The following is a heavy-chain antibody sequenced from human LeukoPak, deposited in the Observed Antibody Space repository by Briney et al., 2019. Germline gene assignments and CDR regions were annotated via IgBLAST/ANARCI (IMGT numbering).Heavy chain of an antibody. CDR1: GASVSSSH. CDR3: SEGYFEPFAH. J-gene: IGHJ4*02. CDR2: LSYTGKT. D-gene: IGHD2/OR15-2a*01. V-gene: IGHV4-59*02. Sequence: SETLSLTCVVSGASVSSSHWNWIRQLPGKRLAWIGCLSYTGKTDYNPSLTSRVTISLDTSKNQVSLKLRSVTAADTAVYYCSEGYFEPFAHWGQGILVTVSS.